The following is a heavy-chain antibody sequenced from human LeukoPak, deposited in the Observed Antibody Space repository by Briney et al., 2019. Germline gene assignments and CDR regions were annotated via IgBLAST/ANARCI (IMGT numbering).Heavy chain of an antibody. CDR1: GNYW. CDR2: INSDGSWT. CDR3: VSFYETY. Sequence: PGGSLRLSCAASGNYWMHWVRQAPGKGLLWVSHINSDGSWTTYADSVKGRFTISKDNAKNTVYLQMNNLRAEDTAVYYCVSFYETYWGQGTLVTVSS. J-gene: IGHJ4*02. V-gene: IGHV3-74*01. D-gene: IGHD2-2*01.